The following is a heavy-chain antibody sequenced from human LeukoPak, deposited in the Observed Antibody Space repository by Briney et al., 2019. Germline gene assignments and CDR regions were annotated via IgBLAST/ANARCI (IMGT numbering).Heavy chain of an antibody. J-gene: IGHJ4*02. D-gene: IGHD1-1*01. CDR2: IKQDGSEK. V-gene: IGHV3-7*03. CDR1: GFTFSSFW. CDR3: ARGGSRHPSPEDY. Sequence: GGSLRLSCATSGFTFSSFWMSWVRQAPGKGLAWVANIKQDGSEKYFVDSVKGRFTISRDNAKNSLYLQMSSLRAEDTAVYYCARGGSRHPSPEDYWGRGTLVTVSS.